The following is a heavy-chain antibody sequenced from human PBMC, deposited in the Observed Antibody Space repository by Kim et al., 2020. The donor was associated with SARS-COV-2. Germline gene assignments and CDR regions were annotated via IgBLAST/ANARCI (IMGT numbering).Heavy chain of an antibody. V-gene: IGHV3-30*04. J-gene: IGHJ4*02. D-gene: IGHD6-19*01. Sequence: GGSLRLSCVTSEFTFSSSILHWVRQAPGKGLEWVAAMSLDGFSKYFVDSVKGRFSISRDNSKNTMYLEVSSLRADDSAVYYCAREGGTSGRCGYFDSWGQGTLVTVSS. CDR1: EFTFSSSI. CDR2: MSLDGFSK. CDR3: AREGGTSGRCGYFDS.